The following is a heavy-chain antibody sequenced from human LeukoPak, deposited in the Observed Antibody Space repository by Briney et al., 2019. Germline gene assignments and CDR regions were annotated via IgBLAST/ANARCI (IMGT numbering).Heavy chain of an antibody. CDR2: ITTGDGNT. V-gene: IGHV3-23*01. CDR3: AKDGGLWVSAHWGDS. J-gene: IGHJ4*02. CDR1: GFTFRSYW. D-gene: IGHD7-27*01. Sequence: GGSLRLSCTASGFTFRSYWMHWVRQIPGKGLKWVSTITTGDGNTYYADSVKGRFTVPRDDSKNTLHLQMNSLRAEDTAVYYCAKDGGLWVSAHWGDSWGRGTLVTVSS.